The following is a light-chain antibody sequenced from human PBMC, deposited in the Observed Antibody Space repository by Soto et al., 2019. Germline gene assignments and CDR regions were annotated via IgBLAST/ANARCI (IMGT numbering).Light chain of an antibody. J-gene: IGKJ5*01. CDR2: DAS. CDR3: QRYGGSPIT. Sequence: EIVLTQSPGTLSLSPGERATLSCRASQSVSNSYLAWYQQKPGQAPRLLIYDASSRAPGIPDRFSGSGSGTDFTLTISRLEPEDFAVYYCQRYGGSPITFGPGTRLEIK. CDR1: QSVSNSY. V-gene: IGKV3-20*01.